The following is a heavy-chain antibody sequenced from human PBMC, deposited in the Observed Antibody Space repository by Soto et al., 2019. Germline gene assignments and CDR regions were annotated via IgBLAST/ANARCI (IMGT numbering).Heavy chain of an antibody. D-gene: IGHD3-22*01. V-gene: IGHV1-46*01. J-gene: IGHJ3*02. CDR3: ARVRYYYDSSGYTVDAFDI. Sequence: ASVKVSCKASGYTFTSYYIHWVRQAPGQGLEWMGIINPSGGSTSYAQKFQGRVTMTRDTSTSTVYMELSSLRSEDTAVYYCARVRYYYDSSGYTVDAFDIWGQGTMVTVSS. CDR1: GYTFTSYY. CDR2: INPSGGST.